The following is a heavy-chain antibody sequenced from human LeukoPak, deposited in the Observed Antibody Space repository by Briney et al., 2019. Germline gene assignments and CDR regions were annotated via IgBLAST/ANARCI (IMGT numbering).Heavy chain of an antibody. CDR3: ARYVRNYYDSSGYYRQDYYFDY. D-gene: IGHD3-22*01. CDR1: GGTFSSYA. CDR2: IIPIFGTA. J-gene: IGHJ4*02. V-gene: IGHV1-69*13. Sequence: ASVKVSCKASGGTFSSYAISWVRQAPGQGLEWMGGIIPIFGTANYAQKFQGRVRITADESTSTAYMELSSLRSEDTAVYYCARYVRNYYDSSGYYRQDYYFDYWGQGTLVTVSS.